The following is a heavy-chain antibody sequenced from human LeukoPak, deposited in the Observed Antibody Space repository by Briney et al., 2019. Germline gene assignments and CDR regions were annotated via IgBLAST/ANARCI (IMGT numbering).Heavy chain of an antibody. CDR2: IIPILGTA. D-gene: IGHD3-22*01. V-gene: IGHV1-69*05. CDR3: ANGNYYDRSGNHHRIYNWFDP. CDR1: GGTFSNYA. Sequence: SVKVSCKASGGTFSNYAISWVRQAPGQGLEWMGGIIPILGTANYAPKFQDRVTISMDESTSTSFMELSSLRSEDTAVYYCANGNYYDRSGNHHRIYNWFDPWGQGTLVTVSS. J-gene: IGHJ5*02.